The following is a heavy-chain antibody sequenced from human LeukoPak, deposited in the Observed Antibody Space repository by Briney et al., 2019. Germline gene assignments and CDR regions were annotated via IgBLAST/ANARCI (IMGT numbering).Heavy chain of an antibody. CDR3: AKPGELLESPPEYFQK. J-gene: IGHJ1*01. CDR1: GFTFSNCA. V-gene: IGHV3-23*01. CDR2: ITASGSST. Sequence: GGSLRLSCAASGFTFSNCAMTWVRQAPGKGLEWVSSITASGSSTYYADSVRGRLTISRDNSKNILYLQMDSLGAEDTAIYYCAKPGELLESPPEYFQKWGQGTLVTVSS. D-gene: IGHD3-3*01.